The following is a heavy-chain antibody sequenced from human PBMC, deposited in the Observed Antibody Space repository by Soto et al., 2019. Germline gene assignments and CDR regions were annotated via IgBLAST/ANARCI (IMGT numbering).Heavy chain of an antibody. D-gene: IGHD2-2*01. V-gene: IGHV3-21*01. CDR1: GFTFSSYS. CDR3: ARDLSIVVVPAAAPYYYYGMDV. J-gene: IGHJ6*02. Sequence: VQLVESGGGLVKPGGSLRLSCAASGFTFSSYSMNWVRQAPGKGLEWVSSISSSSSYIYYADLVKGRFTISRDNAKNSLYLQMNSLRAEDTAVYYCARDLSIVVVPAAAPYYYYGMDVWGQGTTVTVSS. CDR2: ISSSSSYI.